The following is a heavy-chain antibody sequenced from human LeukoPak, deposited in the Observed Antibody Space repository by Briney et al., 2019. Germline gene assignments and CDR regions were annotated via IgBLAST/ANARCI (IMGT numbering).Heavy chain of an antibody. D-gene: IGHD2-15*01. V-gene: IGHV1-69*05. Sequence: SVKVSCKASGGTFSSYAISWVRQAPGQGLEWMGRIIPIFGTANYAQKFQGRVTITTDESTSTAYMELSSLRSEDPAVYYCARDTLTVVAVTYFDYWGQGTLVTVSS. CDR2: IIPIFGTA. CDR1: GGTFSSYA. CDR3: ARDTLTVVAVTYFDY. J-gene: IGHJ4*02.